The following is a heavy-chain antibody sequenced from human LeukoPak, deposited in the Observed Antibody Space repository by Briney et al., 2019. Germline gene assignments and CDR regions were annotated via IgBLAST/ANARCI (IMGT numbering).Heavy chain of an antibody. CDR3: AMKPLATVTTFRYAAFDI. CDR1: GGSISSSSYY. Sequence: SETLSLTCTVSGGSISSSSYYWGWIRQPPGKGLEWIGSIYHSGNTYYNPSLKSRVTISVDTSKNQFSLKLSSVTAADTAVYYCAMKPLATVTTFRYAAFDIWGQGTMVTVSS. V-gene: IGHV4-39*07. CDR2: IYHSGNT. J-gene: IGHJ3*02. D-gene: IGHD4-17*01.